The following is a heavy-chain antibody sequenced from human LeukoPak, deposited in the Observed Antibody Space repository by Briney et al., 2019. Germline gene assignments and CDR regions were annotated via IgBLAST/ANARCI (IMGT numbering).Heavy chain of an antibody. CDR3: ARGRGGIARKYDSSTTRYFDL. D-gene: IGHD3-22*01. V-gene: IGHV4-34*01. J-gene: IGHJ2*01. Sequence: PSETLSLTCAVYGGSFSGYYWSWIRQPPGKGLEWIGEINYSGSTNYNPSLKNRVTISVDTSKNQFSLKLSSVTAADTAVYYCARGRGGIARKYDSSTTRYFDLWGRGTLVTVSS. CDR1: GGSFSGYY. CDR2: INYSGST.